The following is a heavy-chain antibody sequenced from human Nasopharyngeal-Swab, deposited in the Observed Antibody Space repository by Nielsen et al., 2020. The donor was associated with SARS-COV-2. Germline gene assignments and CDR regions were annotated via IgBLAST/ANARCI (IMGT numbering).Heavy chain of an antibody. D-gene: IGHD6-19*01. Sequence: SETLPLTCAVYGGSFSGYYWSWIRQPPGKGLEWIGEINHSGSTNYNPPPKSRVTISVDTSKNQFSLKLSSVTAADTAVYYCAGGPPIAVAGKGVDVWGQGTTVTVSS. V-gene: IGHV4-34*01. CDR2: INHSGST. CDR1: GGSFSGYY. CDR3: AGGPPIAVAGKGVDV. J-gene: IGHJ6*02.